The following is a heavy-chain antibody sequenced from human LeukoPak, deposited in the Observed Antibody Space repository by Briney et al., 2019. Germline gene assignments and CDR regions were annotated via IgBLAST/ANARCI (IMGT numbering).Heavy chain of an antibody. Sequence: SETLSLTCAVYGGSFSGYYWSWIRQPPGKGLEWIGEINHSGSTNYNPSLKSRVTTSVDTSKNQFSLKLSSVTAADTAVYYCARRRLLRYFDWFDWFDPWGQGTLVTVSS. J-gene: IGHJ5*02. CDR1: GGSFSGYY. CDR2: INHSGST. CDR3: ARRRLLRYFDWFDWFDP. V-gene: IGHV4-34*01. D-gene: IGHD3-9*01.